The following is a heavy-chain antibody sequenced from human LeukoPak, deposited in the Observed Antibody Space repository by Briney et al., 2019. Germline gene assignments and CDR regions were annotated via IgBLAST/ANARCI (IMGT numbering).Heavy chain of an antibody. V-gene: IGHV1-69*05. CDR3: ASRTSRYYFDY. J-gene: IGHJ4*02. Sequence: ASVKVSCKASGGTFSSYAISWVRQAPGQGLEWMGGIISIFGTANYAQKFQGRVTITTDESTSTAYMELSSLRSEDTAVYYCASRTSRYYFDYWGQGTLVTVSS. CDR1: GGTFSSYA. CDR2: IISIFGTA. D-gene: IGHD2-2*01.